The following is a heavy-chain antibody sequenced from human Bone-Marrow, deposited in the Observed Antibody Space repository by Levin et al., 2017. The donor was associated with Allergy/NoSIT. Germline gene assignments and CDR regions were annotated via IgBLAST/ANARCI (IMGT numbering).Heavy chain of an antibody. CDR3: ARARAYGDNIFDY. D-gene: IGHD4-17*01. CDR2: ISYAESNK. Sequence: PGGSLRLSCAASGFIFSSYSMHWVRQAPGKGLEWVAVISYAESNKYYADSVKGRFTIARDNSKNTLYLQLSSLRVEDTAVYYCARARAYGDNIFDYWGQGTLVTVSS. J-gene: IGHJ4*02. CDR1: GFIFSSYS. V-gene: IGHV3-30-3*01.